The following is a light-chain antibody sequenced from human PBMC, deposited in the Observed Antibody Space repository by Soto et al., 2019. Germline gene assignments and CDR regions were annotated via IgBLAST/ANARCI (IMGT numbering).Light chain of an antibody. Sequence: IVMTQSPSTLSVSPGKRATLSCMASQSVSTNLAWYQQKPGQAPRLLIHGASTRATGIPARFSGSGSGTEFTLTISSLQSEDFEVYYCQQYNNRPQTFGQGTKVDIK. CDR2: GAS. V-gene: IGKV3-15*01. CDR1: QSVSTN. J-gene: IGKJ1*01. CDR3: QQYNNRPQT.